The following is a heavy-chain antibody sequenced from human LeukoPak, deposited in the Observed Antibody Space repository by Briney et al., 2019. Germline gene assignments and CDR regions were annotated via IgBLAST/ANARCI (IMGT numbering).Heavy chain of an antibody. V-gene: IGHV3-74*01. CDR1: GFTLNNHW. Sequence: GGSLRVSCAASGFTLNNHWMHWVRQAPGKGLVWVSRIKSDGSTTSYADSVKGRFTISRDNAKNTLYLQMNSLRAEDTAVYYCAREDYGDYHLDYWGQGTLVTVSS. CDR3: AREDYGDYHLDY. D-gene: IGHD4-17*01. J-gene: IGHJ4*02. CDR2: IKSDGSTT.